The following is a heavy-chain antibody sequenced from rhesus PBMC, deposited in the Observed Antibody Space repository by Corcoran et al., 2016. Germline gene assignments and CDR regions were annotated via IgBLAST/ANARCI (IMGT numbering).Heavy chain of an antibody. Sequence: EVQLVESGGGLAKPGGSLRLSCAASGFSFSDYYMYCVRQAPWKGLEWVSGISLTGKTRYCADSVKGRFTIARDNAKNSLSLQMSSLRAEDTAVYYCTRDPLFITGTTYRFFDYWGQGVLVTVSS. D-gene: IGHD1-7*02. CDR3: TRDPLFITGTTYRFFDY. V-gene: IGHV3-136*01. CDR2: ISLTGKTR. J-gene: IGHJ4*01. CDR1: GFSFSDYY.